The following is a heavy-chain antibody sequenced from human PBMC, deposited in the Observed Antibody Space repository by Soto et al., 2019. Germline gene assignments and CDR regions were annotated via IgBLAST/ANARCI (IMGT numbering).Heavy chain of an antibody. J-gene: IGHJ4*02. Sequence: KASETLSLTCTVSGGSISSYYWSWIRQPPGKGLEWIGYIYYSGSTNYNPSLKSRVTISVDTSKNQFSLKLSSVTAADTAVYYCARDSGDSSGYYYGFDYWGQGTLVTVSS. CDR2: IYYSGST. D-gene: IGHD3-22*01. CDR1: GGSISSYY. V-gene: IGHV4-59*01. CDR3: ARDSGDSSGYYYGFDY.